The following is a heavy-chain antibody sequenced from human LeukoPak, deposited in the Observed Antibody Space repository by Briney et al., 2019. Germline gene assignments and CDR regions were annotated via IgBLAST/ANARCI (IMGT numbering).Heavy chain of an antibody. J-gene: IGHJ4*02. Sequence: GASVKVSCKASGYTFTSYDINWVRQATGQGLEWMGWMNPNSGNTGYAQMFQGRVTMTRNTSISTAYMELSSLRSEDTAVYYCARGDYYDSSGYYSTQDYWGQGTLVTVSS. V-gene: IGHV1-8*01. CDR1: GYTFTSYD. D-gene: IGHD3-22*01. CDR2: MNPNSGNT. CDR3: ARGDYYDSSGYYSTQDY.